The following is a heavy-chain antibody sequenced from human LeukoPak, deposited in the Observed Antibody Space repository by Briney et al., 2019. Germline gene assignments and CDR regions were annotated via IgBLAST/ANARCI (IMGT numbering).Heavy chain of an antibody. CDR1: GYTFTGYY. D-gene: IGHD2-15*01. J-gene: IGHJ3*02. Sequence: ASVKVSCKASGYTFTGYYMHWVRQAPGQGLEWMGWINPNSGGTNYAQKFQGRVTMTRDTSISTAYMELSRLRSDDTAVYYCASPAEGSKRTKGAFDIWGQGTMVTVSS. V-gene: IGHV1-2*02. CDR2: INPNSGGT. CDR3: ASPAEGSKRTKGAFDI.